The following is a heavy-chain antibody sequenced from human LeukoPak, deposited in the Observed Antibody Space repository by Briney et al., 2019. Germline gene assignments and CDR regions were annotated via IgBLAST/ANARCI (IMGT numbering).Heavy chain of an antibody. J-gene: IGHJ3*02. V-gene: IGHV2-70*11. CDR3: ARGTNGGAFDI. Sequence: SGPTLVNPTQTLTLTCTFSGFSLSTSGVGVGWIRQPPGKALEWLARIDWDDDKYYSTSLKTRLTISKDTSKNQVVLTMTNMDPVDTATYYCARGTNGGAFDIWGQGTMVTVSS. D-gene: IGHD2-8*01. CDR1: GFSLSTSGVG. CDR2: IDWDDDK.